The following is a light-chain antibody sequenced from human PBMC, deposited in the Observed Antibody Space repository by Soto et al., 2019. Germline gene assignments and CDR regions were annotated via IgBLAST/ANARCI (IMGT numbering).Light chain of an antibody. Sequence: DIQLTQSPSFLSASVGDRVTITCQASQDLTGYLAWYQQEPGKAPKLLTSATSTLQSWVPSRFSGSGSGTEMTLTLSSLQPEDFATYYCQQFKSYPLTFGGGTKV. CDR2: ATS. V-gene: IGKV1-9*01. CDR1: QDLTGY. J-gene: IGKJ4*01. CDR3: QQFKSYPLT.